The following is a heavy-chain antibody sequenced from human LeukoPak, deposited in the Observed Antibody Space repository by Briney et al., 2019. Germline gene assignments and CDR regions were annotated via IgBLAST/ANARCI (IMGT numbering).Heavy chain of an antibody. CDR1: GYAFTRYG. J-gene: IGHJ4*02. CDR3: ARVDILTGFYTYFDY. V-gene: IGHV1-18*04. D-gene: IGHD3-9*01. CDR2: ISAYTDNT. Sequence: ASEKVSCKASGYAFTRYGISWVRHAPGQGLEWMGYISAYTDNTNYVQKLQGTVTMTTDISTRTAYMELRGLGSDDTAVYYCARVDILTGFYTYFDYWGRGTLLTVSS.